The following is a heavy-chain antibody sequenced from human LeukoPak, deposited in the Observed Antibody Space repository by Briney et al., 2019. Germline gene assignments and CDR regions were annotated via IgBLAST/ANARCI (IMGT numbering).Heavy chain of an antibody. CDR2: ISSSGSTI. J-gene: IGHJ4*02. CDR1: GFTFSSYE. Sequence: GGSLRLSCAASGFTFSSYEMNWVRQAPGKGLEWVSYISSSGSTIYYADSVKGRFTISRDNAKNSLYLQMHSLRAEDTAVYFCAKGSGSGSYPFRDYFDYWGQGALITVSS. CDR3: AKGSGSGSYPFRDYFDY. D-gene: IGHD3-10*01. V-gene: IGHV3-48*03.